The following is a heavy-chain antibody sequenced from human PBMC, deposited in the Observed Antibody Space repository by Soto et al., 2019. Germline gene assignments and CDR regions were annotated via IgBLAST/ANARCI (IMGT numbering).Heavy chain of an antibody. Sequence: QVQLQQSGPGLVKPSQTLSLTCTVSGGSISGDYYHWTWIRQSPGKGLEWIGYVFHSGSVLYNPSLKSRLNISVDTSKNQFSLRLSSVTAADTAVYFCAREDDGGDRVYYGLDVWGQGTTVTVSS. CDR2: VFHSGSV. D-gene: IGHD2-21*02. CDR1: GGSISGDYYH. CDR3: AREDDGGDRVYYGLDV. V-gene: IGHV4-30-4*08. J-gene: IGHJ6*02.